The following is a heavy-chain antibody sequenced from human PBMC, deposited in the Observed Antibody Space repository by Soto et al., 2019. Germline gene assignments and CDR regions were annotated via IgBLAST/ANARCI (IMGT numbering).Heavy chain of an antibody. CDR2: ISSSSSYI. CDR3: ARDAGATSVAFDI. Sequence: EVQLVESGGGLVKPGGSLRLSCVASGFTFSSYSMNWVRQAPGKGLEWVSSISSSSSYIYYADSVKGRFTISRDNAKNSLYLQMNSLRAEDTAVYYCARDAGATSVAFDIWGQGTMVTVSS. V-gene: IGHV3-21*01. J-gene: IGHJ3*02. CDR1: GFTFSSYS. D-gene: IGHD1-26*01.